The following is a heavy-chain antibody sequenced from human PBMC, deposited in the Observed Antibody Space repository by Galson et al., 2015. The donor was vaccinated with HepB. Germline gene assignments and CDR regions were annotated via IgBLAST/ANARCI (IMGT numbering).Heavy chain of an antibody. CDR2: IYSGGST. D-gene: IGHD4-17*01. V-gene: IGHV3-53*01. J-gene: IGHJ3*02. CDR3: TGTTVTTEDGGAFDI. Sequence: SLRLSCAASGFTVSSNYMSWVRQAPGKGLEWVSVIYSGGSTYYADSVKGRFTISRDNSKNTLYLQMNSLRAEDTAVYYCTGTTVTTEDGGAFDIWGQGTMVTVSS. CDR1: GFTVSSNY.